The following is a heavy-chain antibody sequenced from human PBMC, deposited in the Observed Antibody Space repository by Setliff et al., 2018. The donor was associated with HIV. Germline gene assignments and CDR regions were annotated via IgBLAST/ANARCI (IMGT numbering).Heavy chain of an antibody. CDR3: AKTIGRYFDIFDN. CDR2: IFSSGST. D-gene: IGHD3-9*01. CDR1: GGSISSYC. J-gene: IGHJ4*02. V-gene: IGHV4-4*09. Sequence: SETLSLTCTVSGGSISSYCWNWIRQSPGRGLEWIGFIFSSGSTKYNPSLQSRVTMSIDTSKSQFSLKLNSVTAADTAVYYCAKTIGRYFDIFDNWGQGTLVTVSS.